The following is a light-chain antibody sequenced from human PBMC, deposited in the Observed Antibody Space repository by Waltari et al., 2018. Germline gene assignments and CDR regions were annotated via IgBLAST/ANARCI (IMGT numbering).Light chain of an antibody. CDR2: KTS. V-gene: IGKV1-5*03. CDR3: QQYKSYRT. J-gene: IGKJ1*01. Sequence: DIQVTQSPSTLSASVGDRVTITCRVSQSIDRWLAWYQQKPGKAPKLLIYKTSSLESGVPSRFSGSGYGTEFTLTISSLQPDDFATYYCQQYKSYRTFGQGTKVEIK. CDR1: QSIDRW.